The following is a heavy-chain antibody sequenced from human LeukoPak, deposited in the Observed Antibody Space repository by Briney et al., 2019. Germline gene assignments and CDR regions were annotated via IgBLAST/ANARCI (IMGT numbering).Heavy chain of an antibody. J-gene: IGHJ4*02. CDR1: GGSISSSSYY. D-gene: IGHD6-13*01. V-gene: IGHV4-39*07. Sequence: SSETLSLTCTVSGGSISSSSYYWGWIRQPPGKGLEWIGSIYYSGSTYYNPSLKSLVTISVDTSKNQFSLKLSSVTAADTAVYYCARDLSAGRPYYFDYWGQGTLVTVSS. CDR2: IYYSGST. CDR3: ARDLSAGRPYYFDY.